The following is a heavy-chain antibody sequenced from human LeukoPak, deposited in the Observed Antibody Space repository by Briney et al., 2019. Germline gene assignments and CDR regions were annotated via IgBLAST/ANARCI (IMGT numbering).Heavy chain of an antibody. V-gene: IGHV4-38-2*02. CDR3: ARDGYYYDGSFEY. CDR2: ISHSGSS. CDR1: GYSISSGYF. J-gene: IGHJ4*02. Sequence: PSETLSLTCAVSGYSISSGYFWAWIRQPPGKGLEWIGSISHSGSSYSKPSLKSRVIISVDTPNNQFSLKLTSVTAADTATYYCARDGYYYDGSFEYWGQGIRVAVSS. D-gene: IGHD3-22*01.